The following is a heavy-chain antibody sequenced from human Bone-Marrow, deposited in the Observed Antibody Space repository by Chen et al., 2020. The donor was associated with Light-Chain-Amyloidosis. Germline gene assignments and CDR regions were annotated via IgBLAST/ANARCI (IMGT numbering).Heavy chain of an antibody. J-gene: IGHJ4*02. CDR3: ARTYDSSVDDSVYGYDY. CDR2: ISTYNGNT. V-gene: IGHV1-18*01. D-gene: IGHD3-22*01. CDR1: GYTFTNYG. Sequence: QVQLVQSGAEVKRPGASVKVSCKASGYTFTNYGINWVRQAPGQGLEWMGWISTYNGNTKYAQELQGRVTMTTGTSTNTAYMELRSLISDDTAVYYCARTYDSSVDDSVYGYDYWGQGSQVTVSS.